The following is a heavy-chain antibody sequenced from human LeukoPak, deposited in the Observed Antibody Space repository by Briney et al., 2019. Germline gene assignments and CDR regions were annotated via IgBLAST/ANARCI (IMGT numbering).Heavy chain of an antibody. V-gene: IGHV3-53*01. Sequence: GGSLRLSCAASGFTVSSNYMSWVRQAPGKGLEWVSIIHTGGTIYYADSVKGRFTISRDISKNMLFLRMNSLRAEDTAVYYCARVLAGSAFDIWGQGTMVIVSS. CDR2: IHTGGTI. CDR3: ARVLAGSAFDI. CDR1: GFTVSSNY. D-gene: IGHD1-1*01. J-gene: IGHJ3*02.